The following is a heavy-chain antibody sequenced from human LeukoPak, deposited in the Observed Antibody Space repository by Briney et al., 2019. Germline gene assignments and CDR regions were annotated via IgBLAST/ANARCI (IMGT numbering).Heavy chain of an antibody. V-gene: IGHV3-66*04. J-gene: IGHJ5*02. CDR3: ARLKTTSDSDWFDA. CDR1: GISVGNNY. Sequence: PGGSLRLSCVVSGISVGNNYMSWLRRAPEKGLEWVSALYDVGTTYYAESVKGRVTISRDNTKNTLYLQMNGLRVEDTAVYYCARLKTTSDSDWFDAWGQGTLVTVSS. CDR2: LYDVGTT. D-gene: IGHD1-1*01.